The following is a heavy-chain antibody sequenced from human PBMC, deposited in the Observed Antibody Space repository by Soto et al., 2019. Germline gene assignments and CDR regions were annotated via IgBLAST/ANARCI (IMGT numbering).Heavy chain of an antibody. J-gene: IGHJ6*02. V-gene: IGHV4-59*01. CDR1: GGSISSYY. D-gene: IGHD3-9*01. Sequence: SETLSLTCTVSGGSISSYYWSWIRQPPGKVLEWIGYIYYSGSTNYNPSLKSRVTISVDTSKNQFSLKLSSVTAADTAVYYCARAPRNYDILTGYYYYYGMDVWGQGTTVTVSS. CDR3: ARAPRNYDILTGYYYYYGMDV. CDR2: IYYSGST.